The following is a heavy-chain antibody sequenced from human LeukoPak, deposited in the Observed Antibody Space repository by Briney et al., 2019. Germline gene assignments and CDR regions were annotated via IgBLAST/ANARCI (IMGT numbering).Heavy chain of an antibody. J-gene: IGHJ2*01. CDR3: ARSDYYGSSNWYFDL. Sequence: SETLSLTCTVSVGSISSYYWSWIRQPPGKGLEWIRYMYYSGSTNYNPSLKSRVTISVDTSKNQFSLKLSSVTAADTAVYYCARSDYYGSSNWYFDLWGRGTLVTVSS. CDR1: VGSISSYY. CDR2: MYYSGST. D-gene: IGHD3-10*01. V-gene: IGHV4-59*01.